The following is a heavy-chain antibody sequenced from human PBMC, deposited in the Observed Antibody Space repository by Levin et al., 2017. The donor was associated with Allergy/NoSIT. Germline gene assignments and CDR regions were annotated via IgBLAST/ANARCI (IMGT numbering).Heavy chain of an antibody. CDR1: KFTFSSYV. V-gene: IGHV3-30-3*01. Sequence: AGGSLRLSCAAPKFTFSSYVMHWVSQAPGKGLEWVAVISYDGSNKYYADSVKGRFTISRDNSKNTLYLQMNSLRAEDTAVYYCARGGSSWYSGAFDIWGQGTMVTVSS. D-gene: IGHD2-15*01. J-gene: IGHJ3*02. CDR2: ISYDGSNK. CDR3: ARGGSSWYSGAFDI.